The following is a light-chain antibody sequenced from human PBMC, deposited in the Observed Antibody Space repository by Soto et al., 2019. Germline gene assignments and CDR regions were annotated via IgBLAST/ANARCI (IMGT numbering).Light chain of an antibody. CDR3: QQFNSYPPGA. CDR2: DAS. V-gene: IGKV1-5*01. Sequence: DTQMTQSPSTLSASVGDRVTITCRAGQSISSWLAWYQQKPGKAPKLLIYDASSLESGVPSRFSGSGFGTEFTLTISSLQPDDFATHYCQQFNSYPPGALGQGTKVDIK. J-gene: IGKJ1*01. CDR1: QSISSW.